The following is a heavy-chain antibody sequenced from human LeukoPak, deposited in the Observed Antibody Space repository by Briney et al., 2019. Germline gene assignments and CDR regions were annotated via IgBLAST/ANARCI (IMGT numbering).Heavy chain of an antibody. Sequence: SETLSLTCAVYGGSFSGYYWSWIRQPPGKGLEWIGEINHSGSTNYNPSLKNRVTISVDTSKNQFSLKLSSVTAADTAVYYCARAEQQLDYWGQGTLVTVSS. CDR2: INHSGST. CDR1: GGSFSGYY. V-gene: IGHV4-34*01. CDR3: ARAEQQLDY. J-gene: IGHJ4*02. D-gene: IGHD6-13*01.